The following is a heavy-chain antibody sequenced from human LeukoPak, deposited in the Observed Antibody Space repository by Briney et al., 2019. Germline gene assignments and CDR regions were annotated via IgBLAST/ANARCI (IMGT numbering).Heavy chain of an antibody. J-gene: IGHJ3*02. CDR1: GYTLTTQS. Sequence: ASVKVSCKASGYTLTTQSMNWVRQAPGQGLEWMGWINTDTGSSTYAQGFTGRFVFSVGTSVSTAYLQISSLKTEDTAVYYCAREILRLDIWGQGTMVTVSS. CDR2: INTDTGSS. V-gene: IGHV7-4-1*02. CDR3: AREILRLDI.